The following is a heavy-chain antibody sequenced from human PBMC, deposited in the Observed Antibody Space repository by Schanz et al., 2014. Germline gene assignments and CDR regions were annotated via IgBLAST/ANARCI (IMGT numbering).Heavy chain of an antibody. Sequence: GQLAESGGGLVQPGGSLRLSCAASGFTFSDYYMSWIRQAPGKGLEWVSSISSSGSYIHYADSVKGRFTISRDNAKNTLYLQMNSLRAEDTAVFYCAKGMGYCSGGTCYDYYYYGLDVWGQGTTVTVSS. D-gene: IGHD2-15*01. CDR2: ISSSGSYI. V-gene: IGHV3-11*05. CDR1: GFTFSDYY. J-gene: IGHJ6*02. CDR3: AKGMGYCSGGTCYDYYYYGLDV.